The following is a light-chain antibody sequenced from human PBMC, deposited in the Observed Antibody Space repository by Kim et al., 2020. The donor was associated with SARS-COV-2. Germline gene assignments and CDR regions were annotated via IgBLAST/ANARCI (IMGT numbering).Light chain of an antibody. Sequence: RVHISCSGSSSNIGSNYVNWYQQLPGTAPKLLIYSDNKRPSGVPDRFSGSKSGTSASLAISGLQSEDEADYYCATWDDSLNGQGVFGGGTKVTVL. V-gene: IGLV1-44*01. CDR3: ATWDDSLNGQGV. CDR2: SDN. CDR1: SSNIGSNY. J-gene: IGLJ3*02.